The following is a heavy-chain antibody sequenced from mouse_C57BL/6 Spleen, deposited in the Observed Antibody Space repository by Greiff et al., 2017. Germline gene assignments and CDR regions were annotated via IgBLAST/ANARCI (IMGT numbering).Heavy chain of an antibody. Sequence: EVQLQESGPGLVKPSQSLSLTCSVTGYSITSGYYWNWIRQFPGNKLEWMGYISYDGSNNYNPSLKNRISITRETSKNQFFLKLNSVTTEDTATYYCARDPLYRGYYYAMDYWGQGTSVTVSS. CDR2: ISYDGSN. D-gene: IGHD2-12*01. CDR1: GYSITSGYY. CDR3: ARDPLYRGYYYAMDY. V-gene: IGHV3-6*01. J-gene: IGHJ4*01.